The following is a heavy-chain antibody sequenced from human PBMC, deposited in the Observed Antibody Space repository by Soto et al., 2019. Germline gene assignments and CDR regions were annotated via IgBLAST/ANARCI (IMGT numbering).Heavy chain of an antibody. CDR1: GEYFIGYY. J-gene: IGHJ5*02. CDR3: ARTDIVATNWFDP. V-gene: IGHV4-34*01. D-gene: IGHD5-12*01. CDR2: INHRGST. Sequence: SETQGLRCAVYGEYFIGYYWTWIRQPPGKGLEWIGEINHRGSTNYNPSLKSRVSISIDTSKNQFSLKLTSVTAADTSVYYCARTDIVATNWFDPWGQGTLVTVS.